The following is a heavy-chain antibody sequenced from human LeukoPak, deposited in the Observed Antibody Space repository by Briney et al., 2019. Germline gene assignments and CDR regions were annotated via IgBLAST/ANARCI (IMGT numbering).Heavy chain of an antibody. Sequence: GGSLRLSCAASGFTFSSYGMSWVRQTPGKGLEWVANINQDGSEKYYVDSVKGRFTISRDNAKNSLYLQMNSLRAEDTAVYYCARDLYPSHGWLLWLPNWFDPWGQGTLVTVSS. J-gene: IGHJ5*02. CDR3: ARDLYPSHGWLLWLPNWFDP. D-gene: IGHD3-3*01. CDR1: GFTFSSYG. CDR2: INQDGSEK. V-gene: IGHV3-7*01.